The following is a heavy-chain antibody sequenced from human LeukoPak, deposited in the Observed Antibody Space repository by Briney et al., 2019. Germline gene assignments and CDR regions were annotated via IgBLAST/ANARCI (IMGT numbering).Heavy chain of an antibody. CDR1: GYTFTGYY. D-gene: IGHD2-15*01. CDR3: ARPRRGYCSGGSCYRYYYMDV. J-gene: IGHJ6*03. CDR2: INPNSGGT. V-gene: IGHV1-2*02. Sequence: ASVKVSCKASGYTFTGYYMHWVRQAPGQGLEWMGWINPNSGGTNYAQKFQGRVTMTRDTSISTAYMELSRLRSDDTAVYYCARPRRGYCSGGSCYRYYYMDVWGKGTTVTVSS.